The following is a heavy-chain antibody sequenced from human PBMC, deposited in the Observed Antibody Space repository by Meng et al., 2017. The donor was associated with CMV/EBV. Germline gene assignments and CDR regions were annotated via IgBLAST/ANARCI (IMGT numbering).Heavy chain of an antibody. CDR2: ISSSGSTI. CDR3: ARGSPPGPVLRFLEWLLRAFDY. J-gene: IGHJ4*02. D-gene: IGHD3-3*01. V-gene: IGHV3-48*03. CDR1: GFIFSSYE. Sequence: GESLKISCAASGFIFSSYEMNWVRQAPGKGLEWVSYISSSGSTIYYADSVKGRFTISRDNAKNSLYLQMNSLRAEDTAVYYCARGSPPGPVLRFLEWLLRAFDYWGQGTLVTVSS.